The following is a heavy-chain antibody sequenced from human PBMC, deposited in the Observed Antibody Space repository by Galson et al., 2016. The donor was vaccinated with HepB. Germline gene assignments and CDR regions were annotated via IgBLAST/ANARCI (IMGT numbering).Heavy chain of an antibody. J-gene: IGHJ4*02. CDR1: GFTFNIYA. CDR3: AKGLYGDYSYFDA. D-gene: IGHD4-17*01. CDR2: IAGSGAPT. V-gene: IGHV3-23*01. Sequence: SLRLSCAASGFTFNIYAMSWVRQAPGKGLEWVAAIAGSGAPTNYADSVKGRFTISRDNSKNTLYLQMNSLPAEDTAVYYCAKGLYGDYSYFDAWGQGTLVTVSS.